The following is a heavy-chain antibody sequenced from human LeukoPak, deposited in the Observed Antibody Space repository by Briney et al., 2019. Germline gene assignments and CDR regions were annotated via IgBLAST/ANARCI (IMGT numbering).Heavy chain of an antibody. CDR2: INHSGST. CDR3: ARAVGYDYVWGSYRYAPDY. V-gene: IGHV4-34*01. CDR1: GGSISGYY. Sequence: SETLSLTSAVYGGSISGYYWSWIRQPPGKGLEWIGEINHSGSTNYNPSLKSRVTISVDTSKNQFSLKLSSVTAADTAVYYCARAVGYDYVWGSYRYAPDYWGQGTLVTVSS. J-gene: IGHJ4*02. D-gene: IGHD3-16*02.